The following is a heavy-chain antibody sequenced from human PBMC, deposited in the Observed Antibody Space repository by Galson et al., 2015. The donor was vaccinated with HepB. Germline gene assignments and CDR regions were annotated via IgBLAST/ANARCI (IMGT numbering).Heavy chain of an antibody. CDR3: ASSGAIVSAAPFDL. CDR2: TRSDRDYI. Sequence: SLRLSYEAYGFTVSHYSMNWVGQPPGTGLASPSSTRSDRDYIFSAVSVKGRFTISRDNAENSLYLQMNSLRPDDTAVYYCASSGAIVSAAPFDLWGRGTLVTVSS. V-gene: IGHV3-21*01. J-gene: IGHJ2*01. D-gene: IGHD2-2*01. CDR1: GFTVSHYS.